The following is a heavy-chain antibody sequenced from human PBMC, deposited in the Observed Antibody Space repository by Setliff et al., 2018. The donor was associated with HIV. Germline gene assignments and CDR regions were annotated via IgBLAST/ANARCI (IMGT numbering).Heavy chain of an antibody. J-gene: IGHJ5*02. CDR1: GVSINRTDHY. Sequence: KSSETLSLTCSVSGVSINRTDHYWGWIRQSPGKRLEWIGSVSQSGSTYYNPSLKSRITISVDRSKNLFSLKLISVTAADQGVYYCARVPVAGANWLDPWGLGTLVTVSS. CDR2: VSQSGST. V-gene: IGHV4-39*01. CDR3: ARVPVAGANWLDP. D-gene: IGHD2-21*01.